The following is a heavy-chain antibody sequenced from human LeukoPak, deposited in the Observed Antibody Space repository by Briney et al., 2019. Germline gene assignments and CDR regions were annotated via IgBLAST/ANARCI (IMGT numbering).Heavy chain of an antibody. D-gene: IGHD2-2*01. CDR1: GFAFSTLT. V-gene: IGHV3-21*04. CDR2: IGSTSSYI. CDR3: AKVRYCSSTSCFAPGDY. Sequence: GGSLRLSCAASGFAFSTLTMNWVRQAPGKGLELVSSIGSTSSYIYYADSVKGRFTISRDNAKNSLYLQMNSLRAEDTAVYYCAKVRYCSSTSCFAPGDYWGQGTLVTVSS. J-gene: IGHJ4*02.